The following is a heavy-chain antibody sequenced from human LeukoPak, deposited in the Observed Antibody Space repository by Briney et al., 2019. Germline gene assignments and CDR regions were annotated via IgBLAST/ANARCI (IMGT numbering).Heavy chain of an antibody. Sequence: SETLSLTCTVSGGSISSHYWSWIRQPPGKGLEWIGYIYYSGSTNYNPSLKSRVTISVDTSKNQFSLKLSSVTAADTAVYYCARGPEIMVRAFDIWGQGTMVTVSS. D-gene: IGHD5-18*01. V-gene: IGHV4-59*11. CDR2: IYYSGST. J-gene: IGHJ3*02. CDR1: GGSISSHY. CDR3: ARGPEIMVRAFDI.